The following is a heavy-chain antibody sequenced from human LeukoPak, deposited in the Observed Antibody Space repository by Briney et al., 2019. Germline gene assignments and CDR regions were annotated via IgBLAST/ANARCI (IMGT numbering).Heavy chain of an antibody. D-gene: IGHD2-15*01. J-gene: IGHJ6*02. CDR1: GYTFTSYG. V-gene: IGHV1-18*01. CDR2: ISAYNGNT. Sequence: GSVKVSCKASGYTFTSYGISWVRQAPGQGLEWMGWISAYNGNTNYAQKLQGRVIMTTDTSTSTAYMELRSLRSDDTAVYYCARDGVVAANYGMGVWGQGTTVTVSS. CDR3: ARDGVVAANYGMGV.